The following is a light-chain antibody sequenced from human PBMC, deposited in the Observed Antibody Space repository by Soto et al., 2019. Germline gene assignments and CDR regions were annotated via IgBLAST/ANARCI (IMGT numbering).Light chain of an antibody. CDR3: GACDDRLSGPA. Sequence: QPVLTQPPSASGTPGQRVTISCSGSSSNIGSTYVYWYQQLPGTAPKLLIYSNNQRPSGAPDRFSGSKSGTSASLAISGLRSEEEADYYFGACDDRLSGPAFGGGTNVTV. J-gene: IGLJ2*01. CDR2: SNN. V-gene: IGLV1-47*02. CDR1: SSNIGSTY.